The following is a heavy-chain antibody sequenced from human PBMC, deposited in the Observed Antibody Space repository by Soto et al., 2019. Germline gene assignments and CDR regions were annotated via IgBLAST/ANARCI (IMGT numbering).Heavy chain of an antibody. D-gene: IGHD2-2*01. CDR2: VSIDGNTK. CDR1: GFTFTSSS. V-gene: IGHV3-30*01. CDR3: ASDPLHCNSVLCRMNGMHV. Sequence: QMKLVESGGGVVQPWRSLRLSCVASGFTFTSSSMHWVRQAPGKGLEWVAYVSIDGNTKYYADSVKGRFTVSRDNSKNTVFLQINSLRTEDTALYYCASDPLHCNSVLCRMNGMHVWGQGTTVTVSS. J-gene: IGHJ6*02.